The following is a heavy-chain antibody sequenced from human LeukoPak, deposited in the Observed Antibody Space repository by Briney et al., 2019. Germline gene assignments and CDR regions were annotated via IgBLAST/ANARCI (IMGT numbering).Heavy chain of an antibody. CDR3: ARWTRVTSSSLWYFDL. CDR1: GFTFSSYE. D-gene: IGHD6-6*01. CDR2: IHNGGSST. V-gene: IGHV3-48*03. J-gene: IGHJ2*01. Sequence: GGSLRLSCVASGFTFSSYEMNWVRQAPGEGLEWVSYIHNGGSSTYYADSVKGRFTISRDNGKNSLHLQMNSMRVEDTAVYYCARWTRVTSSSLWYFDLWGRGTLVTVSS.